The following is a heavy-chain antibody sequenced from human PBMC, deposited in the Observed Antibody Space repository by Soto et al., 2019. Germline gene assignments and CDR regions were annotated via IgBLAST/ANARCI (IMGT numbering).Heavy chain of an antibody. Sequence: QITLKESGPTLVKPTQTLTLTCTFSGFSLSTSGVGVGWIRQPPGKALEWLALIYWDDDKRYSPSLKSRLTTPKXISINXXVLTMTTMDPVDTATYYCALTHHHLLSIAAALFDYWGQGTLVTVSS. CDR2: IYWDDDK. CDR3: ALTHHHLLSIAAALFDY. CDR1: GFSLSTSGVG. V-gene: IGHV2-5*02. D-gene: IGHD6-13*01. J-gene: IGHJ4*02.